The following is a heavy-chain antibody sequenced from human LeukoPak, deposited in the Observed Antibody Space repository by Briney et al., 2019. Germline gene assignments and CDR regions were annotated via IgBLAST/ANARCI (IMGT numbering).Heavy chain of an antibody. D-gene: IGHD6-13*01. CDR3: ARATAALDWFDP. Sequence: HPGRSLRLSCAASGFTFSSYAMHWVRQAPGKGLEWVAVISYDGSNKYYADSVKGRFTISRDNSKNTLYLQMNSLRAEDTAVYYCARATAALDWFDPWGQGTLVTVSS. V-gene: IGHV3-30*04. J-gene: IGHJ5*02. CDR1: GFTFSSYA. CDR2: ISYDGSNK.